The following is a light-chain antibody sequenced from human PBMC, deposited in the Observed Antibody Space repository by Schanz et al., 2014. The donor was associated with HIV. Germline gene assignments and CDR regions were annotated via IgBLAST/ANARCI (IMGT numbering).Light chain of an antibody. V-gene: IGKV3-20*01. CDR2: GAS. CDR3: QQYAYSPWT. J-gene: IGKJ1*01. CDR1: QSVTNSY. Sequence: DIVLTQSPGTLSLSPGERATLSCRASQSVTNSYLAWYQQKPGQAPRPLIYGASSRATGIPDRFSGSGSGTDFTLTISRLEPEDFAVYYCQQYAYSPWTFGQGTKVEIK.